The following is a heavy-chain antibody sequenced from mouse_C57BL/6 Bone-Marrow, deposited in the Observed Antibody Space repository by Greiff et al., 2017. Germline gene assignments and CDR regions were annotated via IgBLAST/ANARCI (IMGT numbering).Heavy chain of an antibody. CDR3: ARWGDYYGPWFAY. CDR2: IFPGSGST. V-gene: IGHV1-75*01. Sequence: VQLQQSGPELVKPGASVKISCKASGYTFTDYYITWVKQRPGQGLEWIGWIFPGSGSTYYNEKFKGKATLTVDKSSSTAYMLLSSLTSEDSAVYFCARWGDYYGPWFAYWGQGTLVTVSA. J-gene: IGHJ3*01. CDR1: GYTFTDYY. D-gene: IGHD1-1*01.